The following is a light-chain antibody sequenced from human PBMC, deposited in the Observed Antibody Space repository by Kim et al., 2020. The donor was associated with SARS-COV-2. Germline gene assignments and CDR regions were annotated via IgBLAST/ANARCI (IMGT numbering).Light chain of an antibody. V-gene: IGKV3-11*01. CDR1: PITGNS. J-gene: IGKJ5*01. CDR3: QQRGSWPPT. CDR2: DAA. Sequence: PGERPTLSWTARPITGNSLAWYHQDPGPTPGPLILDAANGATDIPARLVGRGLGTDFTLTISSLRPEDFAVYFCQQRGSWPPTFGQGTRLEIK.